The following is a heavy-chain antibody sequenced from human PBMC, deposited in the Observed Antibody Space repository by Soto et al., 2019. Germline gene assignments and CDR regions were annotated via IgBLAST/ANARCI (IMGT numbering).Heavy chain of an antibody. J-gene: IGHJ6*02. V-gene: IGHV1-2*04. Sequence: ASVKVSCGGAGYTFSGYYMHWVRQAPGQGLEWMGWINPNSGGTNYAQKFQGWVTMTRDTSISTAYMELSRLRSDDTAVYYCARDQVDTAMAFYYYYGMDVWGQGTTVTVSS. CDR1: GYTFSGYY. CDR3: ARDQVDTAMAFYYYYGMDV. D-gene: IGHD5-18*01. CDR2: INPNSGGT.